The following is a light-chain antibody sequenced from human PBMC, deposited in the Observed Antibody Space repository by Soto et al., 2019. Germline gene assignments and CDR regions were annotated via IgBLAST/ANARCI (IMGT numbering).Light chain of an antibody. J-gene: IGKJ5*01. CDR3: QQYGSSPIT. Sequence: EMVCTESPCTLSLSPVSRATLPCMSSQSVSSSELSCYQQKPGQAPRLLMYGASSRATGIPDRLSGSGSGTDFTLTISRLEPEDVAVYYCQQYGSSPITFGQGTRLEIK. CDR2: GAS. CDR1: QSVSSSE. V-gene: IGKV3-20*01.